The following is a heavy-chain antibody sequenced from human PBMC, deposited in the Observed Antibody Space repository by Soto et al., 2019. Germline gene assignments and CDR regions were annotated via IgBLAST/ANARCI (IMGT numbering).Heavy chain of an antibody. CDR1: GYTFTTYA. CDR2: INAGNGNT. V-gene: IGHV1-3*01. J-gene: IGHJ4*02. Sequence: GASVKVSCKASGYTFTTYAMHWVRQAPGQRREWMGWINAGNGNTKYSQKLQGRVTITGDTSASTAYMELSSLRSEDTAVYYCARGMVATRPFDYWGQGTLVTVSS. D-gene: IGHD5-12*01. CDR3: ARGMVATRPFDY.